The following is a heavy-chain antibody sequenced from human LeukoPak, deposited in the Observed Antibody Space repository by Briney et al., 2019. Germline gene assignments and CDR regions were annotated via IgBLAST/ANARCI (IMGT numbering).Heavy chain of an antibody. CDR1: GFTFSSYA. CDR3: AKGQRANYYYYYMDV. CDR2: ISYDGSNK. V-gene: IGHV3-30*04. Sequence: PGGSLRLSCAASGFTFSSYAMHWVRQAPGKGLEWVAVISYDGSNKYYADSVKGRFTISRDNSKNTLYLQMNSLRAEDTAVYYCAKGQRANYYYYYMDVWGKGTTVTVSS. J-gene: IGHJ6*03.